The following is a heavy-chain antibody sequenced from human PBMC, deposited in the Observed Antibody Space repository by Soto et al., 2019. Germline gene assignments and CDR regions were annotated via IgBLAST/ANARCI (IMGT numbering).Heavy chain of an antibody. CDR2: SSGDNEQT. CDR1: GYTFTSYG. CDR3: ARDGRKQLWGEELSAMAV. D-gene: IGHD5-18*01. Sequence: QVQVVQSGPEVKKPGASVMVSCKASGYTFTSYGISWVRQAPGQGLEWMGWSSGDNEQTTYGQKFRGRVTIPTDTPPSHDYRESRRLRSDDTGVYYWARDGRKQLWGEELSAMAVWGQGTTVTVSS. V-gene: IGHV1-18*01. J-gene: IGHJ6*02.